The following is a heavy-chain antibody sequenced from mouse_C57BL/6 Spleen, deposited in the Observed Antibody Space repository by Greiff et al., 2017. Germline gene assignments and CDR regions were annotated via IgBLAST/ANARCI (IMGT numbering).Heavy chain of an antibody. CDR3: ARRINDVLDY. CDR1: GYTFTSYW. D-gene: IGHD2-12*01. V-gene: IGHV1-50*01. Sequence: QVQLQQPGAELVQPGASVKLSCKASGYTFTSYWMQWVKQRPGQGLEWIGEIDPSDSSTNYNQKFKGKATLTVDPSSSTAYMQLSRLASEDAAVYYCARRINDVLDYWGQGTTGTVSS. J-gene: IGHJ2*01. CDR2: IDPSDSST.